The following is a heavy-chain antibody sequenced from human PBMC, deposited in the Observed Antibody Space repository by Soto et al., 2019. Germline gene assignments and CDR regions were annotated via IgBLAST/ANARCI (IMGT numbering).Heavy chain of an antibody. D-gene: IGHD2-2*01. CDR3: ARDIVVAPTARGWFDP. Sequence: ASVKVSCKASGYTLTRYCIHWVRQAPGQGLEWMGIINPNSGSTSYAQKFQDRVTMTRDTSTSTVYMELSSLRSEDTAVYYCARDIVVAPTARGWFDPWGQGTLVTVSS. J-gene: IGHJ5*02. CDR2: INPNSGST. V-gene: IGHV1-46*01. CDR1: GYTLTRYC.